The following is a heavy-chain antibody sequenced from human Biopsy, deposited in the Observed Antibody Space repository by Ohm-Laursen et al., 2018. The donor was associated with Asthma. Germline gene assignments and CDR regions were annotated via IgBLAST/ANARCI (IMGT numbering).Heavy chain of an antibody. D-gene: IGHD2-2*01. CDR2: INSVFGTT. CDR1: GGTFNTYV. CDR3: ARKAGSCISRTCYSLDF. V-gene: IGHV1-69*01. Sequence: SSVKAACKSLGGTFNTYVIGWARQAPGQGLGWLGVINSVFGTTTYPQKFQDRVTITADDSTSTVYMELSSLRSEDTAVYYCARKAGSCISRTCYSLDFWGQGTLVTVSS. J-gene: IGHJ4*02.